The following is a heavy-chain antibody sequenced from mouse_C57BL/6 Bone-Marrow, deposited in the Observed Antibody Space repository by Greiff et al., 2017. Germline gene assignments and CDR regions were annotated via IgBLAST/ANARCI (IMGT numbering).Heavy chain of an antibody. Sequence: QVQLQQSGAELVRPGTSVKLSCKASGYTFTSYWMHWVKQRPGQGLEWIGVIDPSDSYTNYNQKFKGKATLTVDTSSSPAYLQLSSLTSEDSAVYDGARMDYWGQGTSVTVSS. CDR1: GYTFTSYW. J-gene: IGHJ4*01. CDR3: ARMDY. CDR2: IDPSDSYT. V-gene: IGHV1-59*01.